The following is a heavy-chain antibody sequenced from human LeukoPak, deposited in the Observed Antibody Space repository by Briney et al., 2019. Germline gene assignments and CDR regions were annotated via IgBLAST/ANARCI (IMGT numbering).Heavy chain of an antibody. J-gene: IGHJ6*03. Sequence: GASLKVSSKASGYTLTNSGISWVRQAPGQGLEGMGWISTYNGNTNYAQNLQGRVTMTRNTSISTAYMELSSLRSEDTAVYYCARGRGPRLLWFGELAFSGGHYYYYYMDVWGKGPRSPSP. CDR1: GYTLTNSG. CDR3: ARGRGPRLLWFGELAFSGGHYYYYYMDV. D-gene: IGHD3-10*01. CDR2: ISTYNGNT. V-gene: IGHV1-18*01.